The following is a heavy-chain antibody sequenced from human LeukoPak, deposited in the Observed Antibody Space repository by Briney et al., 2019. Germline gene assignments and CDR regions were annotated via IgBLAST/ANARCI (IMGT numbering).Heavy chain of an antibody. CDR1: GFTFDDYG. D-gene: IGHD3-22*01. CDR2: IWYDGSNK. J-gene: IGHJ4*02. V-gene: IGHV3-33*08. Sequence: GGSLRLSCAASGFTFDDYGMSWVRQAPGKGLEWVAVIWYDGSNKYYADSVKGRFTISRDNSKNTLYLQMNSLRAEDTAVYYCAGGPYYYDSSGYPGGLDYWDQGTLVTVSS. CDR3: AGGPYYYDSSGYPGGLDY.